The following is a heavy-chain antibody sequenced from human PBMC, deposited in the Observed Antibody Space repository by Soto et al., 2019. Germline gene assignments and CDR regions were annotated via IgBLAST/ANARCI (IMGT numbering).Heavy chain of an antibody. CDR3: ASVFSDYLSYYYYGMDV. CDR1: GYTFTSYY. Sequence: QVQLVQSGAEVKKPGASVKVSCKASGYTFTSYYMHWVRQAPGQGLEWMGIINPSGGSTSYAQKFQGRVTMTRDTSTGTVYMEVSSLRSEDTAVYYCASVFSDYLSYYYYGMDVWGQGTTVTVSS. V-gene: IGHV1-46*01. J-gene: IGHJ6*02. D-gene: IGHD4-17*01. CDR2: INPSGGST.